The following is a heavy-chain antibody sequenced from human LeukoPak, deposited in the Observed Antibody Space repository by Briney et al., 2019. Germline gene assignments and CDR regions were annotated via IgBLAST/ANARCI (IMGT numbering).Heavy chain of an antibody. V-gene: IGHV4-59*08. CDR1: GGSISSYY. D-gene: IGHD1-26*01. CDR2: IYYSGST. CDR3: ARTELVGASTNWFDP. J-gene: IGHJ5*02. Sequence: PSETLCLTCTVSGGSISSYYWSWIRQPPGKGLEWIGYIYYSGSTNYNPSLKSRVTISVDTSKNQFSLKLSSVTAADTAVYYCARTELVGASTNWFDPWGQGTLVTVSS.